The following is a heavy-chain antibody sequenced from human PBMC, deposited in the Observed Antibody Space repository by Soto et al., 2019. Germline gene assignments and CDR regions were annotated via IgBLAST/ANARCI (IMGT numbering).Heavy chain of an antibody. CDR2: VYQSGRS. Sequence: SETLSLTCAVSGDSITNNNWWTWVRQPPGKGLEWIGEVYQSGRSNSNPSLKSRVTMSVDTSKNQFSLKLDSVTAADTAVYYCAHTIGWGSYIPYGGKGTLFTVSS. J-gene: IGHJ4*02. D-gene: IGHD3-10*01. V-gene: IGHV4-4*02. CDR3: AHTIGWGSYIPY. CDR1: GDSITNNNW.